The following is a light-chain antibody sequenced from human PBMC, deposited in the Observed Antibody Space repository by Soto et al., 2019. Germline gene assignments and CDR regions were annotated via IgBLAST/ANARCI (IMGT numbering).Light chain of an antibody. CDR2: GAS. V-gene: IGKV3-20*01. CDR3: QQYNNWPS. CDR1: QSISSTY. Sequence: EIVLTQSPGTLSLSPGERATLSCRASQSISSTYLAWYQQKPGQPPRLLIYGASTRATGIPDRFSGSGSGTDFTLTISRLEPEDFAVYYCQQYNNWPSFGQGTKVDIK. J-gene: IGKJ1*01.